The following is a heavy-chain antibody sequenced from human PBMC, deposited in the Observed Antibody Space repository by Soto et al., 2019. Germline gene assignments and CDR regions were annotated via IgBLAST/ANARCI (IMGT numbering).Heavy chain of an antibody. CDR3: ARDSPIAAAGYYYYHGMDV. CDR2: ISAYNGNT. D-gene: IGHD6-13*01. Sequence: QVQLVQSGAEVKKPGASVKVSCKASGYTFTSYGISWVRQAPGQGLEWMGWISAYNGNTNYAQKLQGRVTMTTDTSTSTAYMELRSLRSDDTAVYYCARDSPIAAAGYYYYHGMDVWGQGTTVTVSS. CDR1: GYTFTSYG. J-gene: IGHJ6*02. V-gene: IGHV1-18*01.